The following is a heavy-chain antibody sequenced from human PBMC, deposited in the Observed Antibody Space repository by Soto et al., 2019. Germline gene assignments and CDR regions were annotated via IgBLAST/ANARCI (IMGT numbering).Heavy chain of an antibody. V-gene: IGHV3-30-3*01. Sequence: PGGSLRLSCAASGFTFSSYAMHWVRQAPGKGLEWVAVISYDGSNKYYADSVKGRFTISRDNSKNTLYLQMNSLRAEDTAVYYCARDFGTYYDFSIDYWGQGTLVTVSS. J-gene: IGHJ4*02. D-gene: IGHD3-3*01. CDR1: GFTFSSYA. CDR2: ISYDGSNK. CDR3: ARDFGTYYDFSIDY.